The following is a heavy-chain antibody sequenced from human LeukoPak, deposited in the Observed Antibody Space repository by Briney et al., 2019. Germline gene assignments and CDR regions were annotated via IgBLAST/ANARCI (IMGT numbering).Heavy chain of an antibody. V-gene: IGHV3-7*01. CDR1: GFTFSNYG. CDR2: ITQDGSEK. J-gene: IGHJ6*02. Sequence: GGSLRLSCAASGFTFSNYGMSWVRQAPGKGLEGVASITQDGSEKFYVDSVKGRFTISRDNSKNTLYLQMNSLRAEDTAVYYCARELYYYDSSGYYRYYYGMDVWGQGTTVTVSS. CDR3: ARELYYYDSSGYYRYYYGMDV. D-gene: IGHD3-22*01.